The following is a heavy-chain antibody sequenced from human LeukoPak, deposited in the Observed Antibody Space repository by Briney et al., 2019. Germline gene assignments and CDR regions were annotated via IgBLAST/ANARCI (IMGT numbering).Heavy chain of an antibody. J-gene: IGHJ4*02. CDR3: LRGGGPAHFDY. CDR2: VYPARGET. D-gene: IGHD4-23*01. Sequence: ASVKVSCKASGYTFTLYGITWVRQAPGQGLEWVGWVYPARGETQYAQMFQGRVTMTRDASISTAYLELRSLTSDDTAVYFCLRGGGPAHFDYWGQGTLVTVPS. V-gene: IGHV1-2*02. CDR1: GYTFTLYG.